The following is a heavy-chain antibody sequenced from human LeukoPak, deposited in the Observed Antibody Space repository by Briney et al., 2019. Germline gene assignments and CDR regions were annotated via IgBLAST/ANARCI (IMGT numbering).Heavy chain of an antibody. CDR1: GGTFSSYA. J-gene: IGHJ3*02. D-gene: IGHD3-22*01. V-gene: IGHV1-69*13. Sequence: GASVQIFCKASGGTFSSYAISWVGQAPGQGVEWMGGIIPIFGTANYAQKVQGRVTITADESTSTAYMELSSQRSEDTAVYYCARASVSNMITPLDAFDILGQGTMVTVSS. CDR2: IIPIFGTA. CDR3: ARASVSNMITPLDAFDI.